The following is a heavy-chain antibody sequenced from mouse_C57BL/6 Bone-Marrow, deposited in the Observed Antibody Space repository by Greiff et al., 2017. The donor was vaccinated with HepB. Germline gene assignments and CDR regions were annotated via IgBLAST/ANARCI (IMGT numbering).Heavy chain of an antibody. V-gene: IGHV5-12*01. Sequence: EVTLVESGGGLVQPGGSLKLSCAASGFTFSDYYMYWVRQTPEKRLEWVAYISNGGGSTYYPDTVKGRFTISRDNAKNTLYLQMSRLKSEDTAMYYCARTLYYYGSGAYWGQGTLVTVSA. J-gene: IGHJ3*01. CDR1: GFTFSDYY. D-gene: IGHD1-1*01. CDR3: ARTLYYYGSGAY. CDR2: ISNGGGST.